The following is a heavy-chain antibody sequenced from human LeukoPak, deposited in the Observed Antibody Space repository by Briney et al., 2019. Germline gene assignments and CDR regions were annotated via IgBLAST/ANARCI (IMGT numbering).Heavy chain of an antibody. V-gene: IGHV3-23*01. CDR2: ISGGGGST. CDR1: GFTFSSYA. J-gene: IGHJ4*02. CDR3: AKVHYDFWSGYFF. Sequence: HGGSLRLSCAASGFTFSSYAMSWVRQAPGKGLEWVAAISGGGGSTYYADSVKGRFTISRDNSKNTLYLQMNSLRAEDTAVYDCAKVHYDFWSGYFFWGQGTLVTVSS. D-gene: IGHD3-3*01.